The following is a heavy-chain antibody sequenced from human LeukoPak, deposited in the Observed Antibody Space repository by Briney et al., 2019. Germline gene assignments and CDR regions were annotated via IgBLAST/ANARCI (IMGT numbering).Heavy chain of an antibody. CDR1: GGSISSYY. J-gene: IGHJ4*02. CDR3: ARSYRYSSSWRHFYY. D-gene: IGHD6-13*01. Sequence: NRSETLSLTCTVSGGSISSYYWSWTRQPPGKRLEWIGFIYYSGSINYNPSLKSRVTISVDTSKNQFSLKLSSVTAADTAVYYCARSYRYSSSWRHFYYWGQGTLVAVSS. V-gene: IGHV4-59*01. CDR2: IYYSGSI.